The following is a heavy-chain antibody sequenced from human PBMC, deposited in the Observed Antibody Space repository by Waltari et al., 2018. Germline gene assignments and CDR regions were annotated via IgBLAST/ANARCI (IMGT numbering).Heavy chain of an antibody. D-gene: IGHD3-16*01. V-gene: IGHV1-69*05. CDR1: GGTFSSYA. CDR3: AGESTKSERLWDGMDV. CDR2: ISPICGTA. J-gene: IGHJ6*02. Sequence: QVQLVQSGAEVKKPGSSVKVSCKASGGTFSSYAISWVRQAPGQGLEWMGGISPICGTATYAQKVQGRGTMTTDESTSTAYMELSSLRPEETAVYYCAGESTKSERLWDGMDVWGQGTTVTVSS.